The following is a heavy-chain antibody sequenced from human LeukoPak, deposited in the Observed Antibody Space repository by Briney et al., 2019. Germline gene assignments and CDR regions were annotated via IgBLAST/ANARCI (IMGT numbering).Heavy chain of an antibody. CDR1: GYTFTSYD. V-gene: IGHV1-8*01. CDR3: ARAFGWLNAFDI. CDR2: LNSNSGNT. J-gene: IGHJ3*02. Sequence: ASVKVSCKASGYTFTSYDINWVRQATGQGLEWVGWLNSNSGNTGYAQKFQGRVTMTRNTSISTAYMELSSLRSEDTAVYYCARAFGWLNAFDIWGQGTMVTISS. D-gene: IGHD3-9*01.